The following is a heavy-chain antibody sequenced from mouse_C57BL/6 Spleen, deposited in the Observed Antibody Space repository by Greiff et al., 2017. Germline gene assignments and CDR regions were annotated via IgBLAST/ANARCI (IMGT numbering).Heavy chain of an antibody. CDR2: IDPSDSYT. J-gene: IGHJ4*01. Sequence: QVQLQQPGAELVRPGTSVKLSCKASGYTFTSYWMHWVKQRPGQGLEWIGVIDPSDSYTNYNQKFKGKATLTVDTSSSTAYMQLSSLTSEDSAVYYCTRGTVVASGAMAYWGQGTLVTVSA. CDR1: GYTFTSYW. D-gene: IGHD1-1*01. CDR3: TRGTVVASGAMAY. V-gene: IGHV1-59*01.